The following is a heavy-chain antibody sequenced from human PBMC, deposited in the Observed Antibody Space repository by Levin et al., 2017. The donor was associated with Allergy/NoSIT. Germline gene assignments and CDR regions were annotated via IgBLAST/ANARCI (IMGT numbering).Heavy chain of an antibody. V-gene: IGHV4-39*01. D-gene: IGHD3-3*01. Sequence: SSETLSLTCTVSGGSISSSSYYWGWIRQPPGKGLEWIGSIYYSGSTYYNPSLKSRVTISVDTSKNQFSLKLSSVTAADTAVYYCARPQSTIFVGDDAFDIWGQGTMVTVSS. CDR2: IYYSGST. CDR3: ARPQSTIFVGDDAFDI. J-gene: IGHJ3*02. CDR1: GGSISSSSYY.